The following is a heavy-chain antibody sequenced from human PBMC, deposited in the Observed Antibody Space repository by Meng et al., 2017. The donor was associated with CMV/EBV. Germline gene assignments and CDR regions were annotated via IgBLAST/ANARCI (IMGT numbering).Heavy chain of an antibody. Sequence: ASVKVSCKASGYTFTSYYMHWVRQAPGQGLEWMGIINPSGGSTSYAQKFQGRVTMTRDTSTSTVYMELSRLRSDDTAVYYCARDLTPLGGQKEQQLENDYWGQGTLVTVSS. D-gene: IGHD6-13*01. CDR2: INPSGGST. V-gene: IGHV1-46*01. J-gene: IGHJ4*02. CDR1: GYTFTSYY. CDR3: ARDLTPLGGQKEQQLENDY.